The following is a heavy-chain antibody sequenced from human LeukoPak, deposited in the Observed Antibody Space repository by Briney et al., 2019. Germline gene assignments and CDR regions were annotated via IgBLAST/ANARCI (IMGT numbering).Heavy chain of an antibody. CDR3: AREGANGLRRHKGLDP. CDR1: GFTAGSNY. Sequence: GGSLGLSCAVSGFTAGSNYMSWVRQAPGKGLEWVANIKQDGSEKYYVDSVKGRFTISRDNAKNSLYLQMNSLRAEDTAVYYCAREGANGLRRHKGLDPWGQGTLVTVSS. V-gene: IGHV3-7*01. D-gene: IGHD2-8*01. J-gene: IGHJ5*02. CDR2: IKQDGSEK.